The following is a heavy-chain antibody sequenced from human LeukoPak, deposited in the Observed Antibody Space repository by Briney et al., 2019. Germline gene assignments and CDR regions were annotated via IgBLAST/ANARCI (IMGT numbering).Heavy chain of an antibody. V-gene: IGHV3-30-3*01. Sequence: GGSLRLSCAASGFTFSSYAMHWVRQAPGKGLEWVAVISYDGSNEYYADSVKGRFTISRDNSKNTLYLQMNSLRAEDTAVYYCARDRNVVVPAATGYWGQGTLVTVSS. J-gene: IGHJ4*02. CDR3: ARDRNVVVPAATGY. CDR2: ISYDGSNE. CDR1: GFTFSSYA. D-gene: IGHD2-2*01.